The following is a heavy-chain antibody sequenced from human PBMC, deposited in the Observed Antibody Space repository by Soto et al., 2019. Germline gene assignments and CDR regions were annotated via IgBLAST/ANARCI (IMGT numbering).Heavy chain of an antibody. CDR2: IIPIFGTA. D-gene: IGHD1-26*01. J-gene: IGHJ4*02. V-gene: IGHV1-69*01. CDR1: GGTFSSYS. Sequence: QVQLVQSGAEVKKPGSSVKVSCKASGGTFSSYSINWVRQAPGQGLEWMGEIIPIFGTANYAQKFQGRVTITADESTSTAYMELSSLGSEDKAVYYGARDGGRHSGGIDYWGQGTLVTVSS. CDR3: ARDGGRHSGGIDY.